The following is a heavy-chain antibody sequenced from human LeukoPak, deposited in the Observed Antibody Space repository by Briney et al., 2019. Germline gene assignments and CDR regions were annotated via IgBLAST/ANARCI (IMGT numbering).Heavy chain of an antibody. Sequence: SETLSLTCAVYGGSFSGYYWSWIRQPPGKGLEWIGEINHSGSTNYNPSLKSRVTISVDTSKNQFSLKLSSVTAADTAVYYCASTRGYSSSWYPFDPWGQGTLVTVSS. CDR2: INHSGST. J-gene: IGHJ5*02. CDR3: ASTRGYSSSWYPFDP. V-gene: IGHV4-34*01. CDR1: GGSFSGYY. D-gene: IGHD6-13*01.